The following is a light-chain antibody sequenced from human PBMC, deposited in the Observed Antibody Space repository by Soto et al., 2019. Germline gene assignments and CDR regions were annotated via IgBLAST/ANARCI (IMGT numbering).Light chain of an antibody. J-gene: IGKJ3*01. V-gene: IGKV3-15*01. CDR1: QSVSNN. CDR2: DAS. CDR3: HQYNKWPSFT. Sequence: EIVRTQAPGTLSVSPGERATLLCRARQSVSNNLAWYQQKPGQAPRLLIYDASTRATGIPARFSGSGSGTEFTLTIISLESEDYAVYYCHQYNKWPSFTFGPGTQGDVQ.